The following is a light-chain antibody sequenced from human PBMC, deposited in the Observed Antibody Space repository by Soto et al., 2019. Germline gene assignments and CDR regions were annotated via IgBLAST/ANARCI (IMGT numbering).Light chain of an antibody. CDR3: SSYTSSSSYD. J-gene: IGLJ1*01. CDR1: SSDVGGYNY. V-gene: IGLV2-14*01. CDR2: DVS. Sequence: QSALTQPASVSGSPGQSITISCTGTSSDVGGYNYVSWYQQHPGKAPKLMIYDVSNRPSGVSNRFSGSKSGNTASLTISGLQAEDEADYYCSSYTSSSSYDFATGTKLTVL.